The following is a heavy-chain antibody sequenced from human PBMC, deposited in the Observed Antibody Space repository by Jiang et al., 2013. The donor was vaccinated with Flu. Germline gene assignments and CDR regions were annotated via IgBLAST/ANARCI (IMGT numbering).Heavy chain of an antibody. CDR3: AHRGSETRDLGVFVHGGLDY. V-gene: IGHV2-5*02. CDR2: IYWDDDK. CDR1: SGEA. D-gene: IGHD1-14*01. Sequence: SGEALGWVRQAPPEKALEWLALIYWDDDKRYSPSLKNRLTITKDTSRRQVVLTMTNVDPVDTATYFCAHRGSETRDLGVFVHGGLDYWGPGTLVTVSS. J-gene: IGHJ4*02.